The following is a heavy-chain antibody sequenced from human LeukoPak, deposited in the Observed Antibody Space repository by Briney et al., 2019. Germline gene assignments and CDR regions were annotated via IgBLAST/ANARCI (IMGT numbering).Heavy chain of an antibody. J-gene: IGHJ4*02. V-gene: IGHV4-39*01. CDR3: TTRRDGYTYFDS. D-gene: IGHD5-24*01. CDR2: IYDSGNT. Sequence: SETLSLTCTVSGGSISSSNYCWGWIRQPPGKGREGIGNIYDSGNTYYIPSLNSRLTMTVDTSNTQFTPKLTSVTAADTAVYYGTTRRDGYTYFDSWGQGTLVTVSS. CDR1: GGSISSSNYC.